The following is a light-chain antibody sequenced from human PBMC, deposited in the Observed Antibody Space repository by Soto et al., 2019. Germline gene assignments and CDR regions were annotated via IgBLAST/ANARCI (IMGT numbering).Light chain of an antibody. CDR3: CSYAITNTYV. V-gene: IGLV2-23*01. J-gene: IGLJ1*01. Sequence: QSVLTQPASVSGSPGQSITISCTGTSSDVGNYNFVSWYQHHPGRAPNLLIYDGSQRPSGVSNRFSGSKSGDTASLTISGLQAEDEADYYCCSYAITNTYVFGTGTKVTVL. CDR1: SSDVGNYNF. CDR2: DGS.